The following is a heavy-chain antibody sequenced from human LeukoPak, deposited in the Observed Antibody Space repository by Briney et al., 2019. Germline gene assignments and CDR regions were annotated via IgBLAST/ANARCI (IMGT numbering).Heavy chain of an antibody. Sequence: SETLSLTCSVSGASIRYYYWSWFRQPPGKGLEWIGYIYYSGSTNYNPSLMSRLTISVDTSKNQFSLRLSSVTAADTAVYYCARHKGQLDRGNFDYWGQGTLVTVSS. D-gene: IGHD6-6*01. CDR1: GASIRYYY. CDR2: IYYSGST. J-gene: IGHJ4*02. CDR3: ARHKGQLDRGNFDY. V-gene: IGHV4-59*08.